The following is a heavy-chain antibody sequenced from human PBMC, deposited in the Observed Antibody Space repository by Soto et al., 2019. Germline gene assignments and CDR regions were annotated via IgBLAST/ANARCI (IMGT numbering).Heavy chain of an antibody. CDR3: ARRIVGASGWFDP. Sequence: SETLSLTCTVSGGTISSYYWSWIRQPPGKGLEWIGYIYYSGSTNYNPSLKSRVTISVDTSKNQFSLKLSSVTAADTAVYYCARRIVGASGWFDPWGQGTLVTVSS. CDR1: GGTISSYY. J-gene: IGHJ5*02. D-gene: IGHD1-26*01. V-gene: IGHV4-59*01. CDR2: IYYSGST.